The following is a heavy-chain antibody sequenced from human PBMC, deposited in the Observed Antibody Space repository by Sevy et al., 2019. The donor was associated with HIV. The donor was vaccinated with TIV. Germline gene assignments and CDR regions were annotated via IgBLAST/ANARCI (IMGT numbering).Heavy chain of an antibody. CDR2: ISTSVSRV. V-gene: IGHV3-48*03. CDR3: ARDIPVAAVDY. D-gene: IGHD6-13*01. CDR1: GFPFSNYE. Sequence: GGSLRLSCAASGFPFSNYEMNWVRQAPGKGLEWVAFISTSVSRVFYADSVKGRFTISRDNARNSLYLQMDNLRVEDTALCYCARDIPVAAVDYWGQGTLVTVSS. J-gene: IGHJ4*02.